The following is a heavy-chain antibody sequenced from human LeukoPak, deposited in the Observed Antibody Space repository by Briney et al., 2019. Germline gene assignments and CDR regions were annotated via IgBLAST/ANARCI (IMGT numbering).Heavy chain of an antibody. V-gene: IGHV3-23*01. CDR1: GFTFSNYA. Sequence: GGSLRLSCAASGFTFSNYAMSWVRQAPGKGLEWVSGISGSGGSTYYADSVKGRFTISRDNSKNTLYLQMNSLRAEDTAVYYCAKVQGSGYFDYWGQRTLVTVSS. CDR2: ISGSGGST. J-gene: IGHJ4*02. D-gene: IGHD2-15*01. CDR3: AKVQGSGYFDY.